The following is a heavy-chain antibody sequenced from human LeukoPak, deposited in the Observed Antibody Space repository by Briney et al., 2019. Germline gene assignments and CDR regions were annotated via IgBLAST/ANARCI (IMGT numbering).Heavy chain of an antibody. CDR1: GYSFTSYW. J-gene: IGHJ4*02. V-gene: IGHV5-51*01. Sequence: GESLKISCKGSGYSFTSYWIGWVRQMPGKGLEWMGIIYPGDSDTRYSPSLQGQLTISADKSINTACLQWSSLKASDTAMYYCARSLIVGGTQGFDYWGQGTLVTVSS. D-gene: IGHD1-26*01. CDR3: ARSLIVGGTQGFDY. CDR2: IYPGDSDT.